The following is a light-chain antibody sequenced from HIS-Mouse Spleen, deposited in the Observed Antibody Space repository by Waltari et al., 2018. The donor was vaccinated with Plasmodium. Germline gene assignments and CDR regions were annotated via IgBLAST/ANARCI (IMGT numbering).Light chain of an antibody. CDR1: QSIRSR. CDR3: QQYNSYSWT. V-gene: IGKV1-5*03. Sequence: DIQMTQSPSTLSASVGDRVTITCRAGQSIRSRLAWYQQNPGKAPKLLIYKASSLESGVPSRFSCSGSGTEFTLTISSLQPDDFATYYCQQYNSYSWTFGQGTKVEIK. CDR2: KAS. J-gene: IGKJ1*01.